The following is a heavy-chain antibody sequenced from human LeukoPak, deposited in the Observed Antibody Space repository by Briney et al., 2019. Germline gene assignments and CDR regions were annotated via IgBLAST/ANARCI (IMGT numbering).Heavy chain of an antibody. J-gene: IGHJ4*02. Sequence: GSLILSCAVSGLTFSSSWMDWVRQAPGKGLEWVASINPDGNKEYSADSVKGRFTISRDNAENSLYLQMNSLRVEDTAFYYCARDLAYSRLDYWGQGMLVTVSS. CDR2: INPDGNKE. CDR3: ARDLAYSRLDY. V-gene: IGHV3-7*01. D-gene: IGHD5-18*01. CDR1: GLTFSSSW.